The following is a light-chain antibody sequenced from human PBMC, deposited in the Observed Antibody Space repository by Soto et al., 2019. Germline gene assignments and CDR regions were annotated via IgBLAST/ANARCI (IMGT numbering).Light chain of an antibody. J-gene: IGLJ7*01. Sequence: QSVLTQPASVSGSPGQSITISCTGTSSDVGSYNLVSWYQQYPGKAPKVIIYEGSKRPSGVSNRFSGSKSGNTASLIISGLQAEDEAVYFCCSHAGRYTWVFGGGTQLTVL. CDR3: CSHAGRYTWV. V-gene: IGLV2-23*01. CDR1: SSDVGSYNL. CDR2: EGS.